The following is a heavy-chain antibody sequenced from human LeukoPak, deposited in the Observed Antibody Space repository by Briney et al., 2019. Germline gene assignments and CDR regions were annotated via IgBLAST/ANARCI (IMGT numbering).Heavy chain of an antibody. CDR1: GGSISSYY. V-gene: IGHV4-59*12. D-gene: IGHD2-21*02. J-gene: IGHJ4*02. CDR2: IYYSGST. Sequence: SETLSLTCTVSGGSISSYYWSWIRQPPGKGLEWIGYIYYSGSTNYNPSLKSRVTISVDTSKNQFSLKLSSVTAADTAVYYCAREEGSGGDYVYWGQGTLVTVSS. CDR3: AREEGSGGDYVY.